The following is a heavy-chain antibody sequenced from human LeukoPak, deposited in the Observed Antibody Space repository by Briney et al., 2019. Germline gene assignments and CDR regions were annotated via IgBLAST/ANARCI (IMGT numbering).Heavy chain of an antibody. CDR2: INHSGST. Sequence: SETLSLTCAVYGGSFSGYYWSWIRQPPGKGLEWIGEINHSGSTNYNPSLKSRVTISVDTSKNQFSLKLSSVTAADTAVYYCARWWTDAFDIWGQGTMVTVSS. V-gene: IGHV4-34*01. CDR3: ARWWTDAFDI. J-gene: IGHJ3*02. D-gene: IGHD2-15*01. CDR1: GGSFSGYY.